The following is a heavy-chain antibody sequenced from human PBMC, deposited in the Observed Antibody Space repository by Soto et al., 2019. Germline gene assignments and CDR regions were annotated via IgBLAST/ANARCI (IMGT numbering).Heavy chain of an antibody. V-gene: IGHV3-21*01. CDR3: ARDRGYDAHDYYYNAMDV. D-gene: IGHD2-15*01. J-gene: IGHJ6*02. CDR2: IRGFSPYT. CDR1: GFTFRPYT. Sequence: EVQLVASGGGLVKPGGSLRLSCVASGFTFRPYTMNWVRQAPGKGLEWVSGIRGFSPYTFYAESVKGRFTISRDNAKNSLYLQMNSLGVEDTAVYYCARDRGYDAHDYYYNAMDVWGQVTTVTVSS.